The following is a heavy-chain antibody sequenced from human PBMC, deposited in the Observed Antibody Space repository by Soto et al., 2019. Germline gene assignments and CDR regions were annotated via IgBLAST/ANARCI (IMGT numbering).Heavy chain of an antibody. V-gene: IGHV3-9*01. CDR1: GFTFDDYA. CDR2: ISWNGVSI. Sequence: LRLSCVASGFTFDDYAMHWVRQAPGKGLEWVSGISWNGVSIGYADSVKGRFTISRDNAKNSLYLQMTSLRVEDTSLYYCAKDSGLPYSYYYGMDVWGQGTTVTVSS. J-gene: IGHJ6*02. D-gene: IGHD3-9*01. CDR3: AKDSGLPYSYYYGMDV.